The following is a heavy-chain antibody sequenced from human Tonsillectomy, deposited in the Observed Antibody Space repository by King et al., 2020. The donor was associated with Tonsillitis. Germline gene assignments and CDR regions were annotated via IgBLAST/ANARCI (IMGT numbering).Heavy chain of an antibody. V-gene: IGHV3-21*01. CDR2: FGLDSRYS. Sequence: VQLVESGGGLVKPGGSLRLSCAASGFTFSNYNMNWVRQAPGKGLEWVASFGLDSRYSYYADSLKGRFTISRDNAKNSVYLEMNSLRTDDTAVYYCATDARGLLFVMFDSWGQGTLVTVSS. CDR1: GFTFSNYN. D-gene: IGHD3-10*01. J-gene: IGHJ4*02. CDR3: ATDARGLLFVMFDS.